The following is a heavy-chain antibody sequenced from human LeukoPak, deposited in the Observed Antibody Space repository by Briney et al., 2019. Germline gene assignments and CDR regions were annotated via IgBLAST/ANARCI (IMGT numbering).Heavy chain of an antibody. Sequence: ASVKVSCKVSGYTLTELSMHWVRQAPGKGLEWMGWINPNSGGTNYAQKFQGRVTMTRDTSISTAYMELSRLRSDDTAVYYCARTITVTYIDYWGQGTLVTVSS. CDR1: GYTLTELS. V-gene: IGHV1-2*02. J-gene: IGHJ4*02. CDR2: INPNSGGT. D-gene: IGHD4-11*01. CDR3: ARTITVTYIDY.